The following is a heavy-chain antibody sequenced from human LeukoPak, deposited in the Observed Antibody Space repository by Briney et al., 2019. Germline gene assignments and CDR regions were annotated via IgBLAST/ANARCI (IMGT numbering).Heavy chain of an antibody. V-gene: IGHV3-15*01. CDR1: GFTVSSIY. CDR3: STLTSRGLSDS. CDR2: IKSKADGETI. D-gene: IGHD1-20*01. J-gene: IGHJ4*02. Sequence: GGSLRLSCAVSGFTVSSIYMSWVRQAPGKGLEWVGRIKSKADGETIDYAAPVKGRFTFSRDDSKNMLYLQMNSLKSEDTAVYYCSTLTSRGLSDSWGQGTLVTVSS.